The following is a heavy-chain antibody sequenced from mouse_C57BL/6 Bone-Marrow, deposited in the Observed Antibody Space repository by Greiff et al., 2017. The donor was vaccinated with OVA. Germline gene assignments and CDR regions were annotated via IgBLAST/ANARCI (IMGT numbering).Heavy chain of an antibody. CDR3: ARLGRGRFAY. J-gene: IGHJ3*01. D-gene: IGHD4-1*01. V-gene: IGHV1-81*01. CDR2: IYPRSGNT. CDR1: GYTFTSYG. Sequence: QVQLKESGAELARPGASVKLSCKASGYTFTSYGISWVKQRTGQGLEWIGEIYPRSGNTYYNEKFKGKATLTADKSSSPAYMELRSLTSEDSAVYFCARLGRGRFAYWGQGTLVTVSA.